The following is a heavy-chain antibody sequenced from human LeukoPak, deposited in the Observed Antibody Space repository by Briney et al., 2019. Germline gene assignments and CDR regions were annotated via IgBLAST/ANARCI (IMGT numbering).Heavy chain of an antibody. V-gene: IGHV5-51*01. CDR2: IYPGDSDT. J-gene: IGHJ3*02. D-gene: IGHD6-13*01. CDR3: ARHLASSTWSAFDI. CDR1: GYSFATYW. Sequence: KVGESLKISCKGSGYSFATYWIGWVRQIPGKGLEWVGIIYPGDSDTRYSPSFQGQVTISVDKSINTAYLQWSSLKASDTAIYYCARHLASSTWSAFDIWGQGTMVTVSS.